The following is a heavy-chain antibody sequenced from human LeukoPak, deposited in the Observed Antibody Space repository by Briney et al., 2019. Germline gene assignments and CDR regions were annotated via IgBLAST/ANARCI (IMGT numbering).Heavy chain of an antibody. Sequence: GGSLRLSCAASGFTFSDYYMSWIRQAPGKGLEWVSYISSSGSTIYYADSVKGRFTISRDNSKNTLYLQMNSLRAEDTAVYYCARGGGSALYDILTGYSSNWFDPWGQGTLVTVSS. CDR1: GFTFSDYY. CDR3: ARGGGSALYDILTGYSSNWFDP. J-gene: IGHJ5*02. V-gene: IGHV3-11*01. D-gene: IGHD3-9*01. CDR2: ISSSGSTI.